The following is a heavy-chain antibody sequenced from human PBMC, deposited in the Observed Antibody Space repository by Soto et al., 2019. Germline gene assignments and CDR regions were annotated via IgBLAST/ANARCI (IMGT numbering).Heavy chain of an antibody. CDR2: INPSGGST. Sequence: ASVKVSCKASGYTFTSYYMHWVRQARGQGLEWMGIINPSGGSTSYAQKFQGRVTMTRDTSTSTVYMELSSLRSEDTAVHYCARDKKQRLSYAMDVWVQGTSFTLFS. J-gene: IGHJ6*02. CDR3: ARDKKQRLSYAMDV. D-gene: IGHD6-13*01. V-gene: IGHV1-46*01. CDR1: GYTFTSYY.